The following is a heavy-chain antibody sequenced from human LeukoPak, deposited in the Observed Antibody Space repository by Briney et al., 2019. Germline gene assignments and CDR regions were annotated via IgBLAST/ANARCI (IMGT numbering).Heavy chain of an antibody. CDR3: ARVLRDSSGYYYNAFDI. V-gene: IGHV4-4*07. J-gene: IGHJ3*02. Sequence: SETLSLTCTVSGGSISSYYWSWIRQPAGKGLEWIGRIYTSGSTNYNPSLKSRVTMSVDTSKNQFPLKLSSVTAADTAVYYCARVLRDSSGYYYNAFDIWGQGTMVTVSS. D-gene: IGHD3-22*01. CDR2: IYTSGST. CDR1: GGSISSYY.